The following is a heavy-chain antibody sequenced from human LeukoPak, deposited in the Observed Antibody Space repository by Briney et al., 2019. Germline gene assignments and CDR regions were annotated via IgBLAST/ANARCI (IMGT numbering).Heavy chain of an antibody. CDR1: GFSVSSNY. V-gene: IGHV3-53*01. J-gene: IGHJ4*02. D-gene: IGHD1/OR15-1a*01. CDR3: ARDMNMGY. Sequence: GGSLRLSCAASGFSVSSNYMNWVRQAPGKGLEWVSVIYSDGRTYYADSVKGRFAISRDNSKNTLFLQMNSLRAEDTAVYYCARDMNMGYWRQGTLVTVSS. CDR2: IYSDGRT.